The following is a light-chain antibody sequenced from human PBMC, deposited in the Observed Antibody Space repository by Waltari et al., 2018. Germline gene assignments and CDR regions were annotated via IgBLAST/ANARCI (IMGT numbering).Light chain of an antibody. V-gene: IGKV3-15*01. CDR1: QSVSIH. CDR2: EAS. J-gene: IGKJ5*01. Sequence: EVVMTQSPASLSLSQGQRATISCRAIQSVSIHVAWYQQTPGQPPRVLSYEASNRATGVPGRFSGSGSGTQFTLTISSLQPEDFAVYYCQQYSSWPPITFGQGTRL. CDR3: QQYSSWPPIT.